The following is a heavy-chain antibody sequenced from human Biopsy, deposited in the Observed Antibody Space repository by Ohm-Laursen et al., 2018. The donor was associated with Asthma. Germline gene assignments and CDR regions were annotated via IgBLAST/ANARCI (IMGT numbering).Heavy chain of an antibody. CDR3: ASDFPKDYVRYNFQF. D-gene: IGHD4-17*01. V-gene: IGHV1-24*01. J-gene: IGHJ4*02. CDR2: HDHEEGGT. Sequence: ASVKVSCKTSGYSLTDLSMHWVRQAPGQGLEWMGGHDHEEGGTVNARKFQGRVTMTEDTSTDTAYMELSSLSSDDTAVYYCASDFPKDYVRYNFQFWGQGTLVTVSS. CDR1: GYSLTDLS.